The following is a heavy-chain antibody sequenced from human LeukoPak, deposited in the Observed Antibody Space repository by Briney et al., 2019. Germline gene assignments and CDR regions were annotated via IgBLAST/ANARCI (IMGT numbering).Heavy chain of an antibody. V-gene: IGHV4-4*07. J-gene: IGHJ5*02. Sequence: PSETLSLTCTVSGGYTGSHYWSWIRQPAGKGLEWIGRISPSGITHYNPSLGSRVTMSVDTSNNYFSLRLSSVSAADTAVYYCARDFYASGFYFWFDPWGQGILVTVSS. CDR3: ARDFYASGFYFWFDP. D-gene: IGHD2/OR15-2a*01. CDR1: GGYTGSHY. CDR2: ISPSGIT.